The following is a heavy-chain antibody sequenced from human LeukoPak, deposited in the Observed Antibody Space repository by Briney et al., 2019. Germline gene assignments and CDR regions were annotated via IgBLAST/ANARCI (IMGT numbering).Heavy chain of an antibody. Sequence: SETLSLTCTVSGDFISSYYWNWIRQPAGKGLEWIGRIYITEGTNYNPSLKSRVTMSVDTSKNQFSLKVNSVTAADTAVYYCARSRVRGALADFWGQGTLVTVSS. J-gene: IGHJ4*02. D-gene: IGHD3-10*01. CDR3: ARSRVRGALADF. CDR2: IYITEGT. V-gene: IGHV4-4*07. CDR1: GDFISSYY.